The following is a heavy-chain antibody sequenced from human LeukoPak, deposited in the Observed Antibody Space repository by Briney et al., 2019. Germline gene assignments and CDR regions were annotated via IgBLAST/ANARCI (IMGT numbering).Heavy chain of an antibody. V-gene: IGHV1-18*01. CDR1: GYTLTTYG. J-gene: IGHJ3*02. CDR3: ARDGPFDI. Sequence: ASVEVSCKASGYTLTTYGISWVRQAPGQGLQWMGRTATYSGNTNYAQKFQGRVTMTTDTSTNTASMELRNLRSDDTAVYYCARDGPFDIWGQGTMVTVSS. CDR2: TATYSGNT.